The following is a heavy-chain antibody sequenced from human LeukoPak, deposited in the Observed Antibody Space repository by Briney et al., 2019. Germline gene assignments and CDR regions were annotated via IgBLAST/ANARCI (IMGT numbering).Heavy chain of an antibody. CDR2: IKQDGSEK. CDR1: GFTFSSYW. D-gene: IGHD3-22*01. J-gene: IGHJ4*02. V-gene: IGHV3-7*04. Sequence: GGSLRLSCAASGFTFSSYWMSWVRQAPGKGLEWVANIKQDGSEKYYVDSVKGRFTISRDNAKSSLYLQMNSLRAEDTAVYYCARVPYYYDSSGYYPFDYWGQGTLVTVSS. CDR3: ARVPYYYDSSGYYPFDY.